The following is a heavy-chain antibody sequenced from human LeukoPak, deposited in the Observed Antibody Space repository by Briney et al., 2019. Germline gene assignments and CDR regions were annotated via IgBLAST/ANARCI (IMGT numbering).Heavy chain of an antibody. V-gene: IGHV3-30*18. J-gene: IGHJ4*02. CDR1: GFTFSSYG. D-gene: IGHD6-19*01. Sequence: PGGSLRLSCAASGFTFSSYGMHWVRQASGKGLEWVAVISYDGSNKYYADSVKGRFTISRDNSKNTLYLQMNSLRAEDTAVYYCAKDVKQWLGSYYFDYWGQGTLVTVSS. CDR2: ISYDGSNK. CDR3: AKDVKQWLGSYYFDY.